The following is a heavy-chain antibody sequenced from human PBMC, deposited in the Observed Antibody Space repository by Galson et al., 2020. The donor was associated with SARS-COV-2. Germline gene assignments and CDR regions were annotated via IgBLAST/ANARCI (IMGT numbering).Heavy chain of an antibody. CDR1: GFTFNDFY. V-gene: IGHV3-7*01. CDR3: ARAGYGVAN. D-gene: IGHD4-17*01. CDR2: VKQDGNEK. Sequence: GGSLRLSCAASGFTFNDFYMGWVRQAPGRGLEWVANVKQDGNEKYYVDSVKGRFTISRDNAKNSLYRQMNSLRAEDTAVYYCARAGYGVANWGQGTLVTVSS. J-gene: IGHJ4*02.